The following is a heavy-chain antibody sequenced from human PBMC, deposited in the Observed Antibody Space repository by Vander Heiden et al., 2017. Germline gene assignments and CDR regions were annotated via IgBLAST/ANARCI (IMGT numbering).Heavy chain of an antibody. CDR2: IYYSGDT. CDR3: ARHCSGGRCYSRFDP. V-gene: IGHV4-39*01. D-gene: IGHD2-15*01. Sequence: QLQLQESGPGLVKPSATLSLTCTVSGGSISSSSHYWGWIRQPPGKGLEWIGSIYYSGDTYYNPSLKSRVTISVDTSKNQFSLKLRSVTAADTAVYYCARHCSGGRCYSRFDPWGQGTLVTVSS. CDR1: GGSISSSSHY. J-gene: IGHJ5*02.